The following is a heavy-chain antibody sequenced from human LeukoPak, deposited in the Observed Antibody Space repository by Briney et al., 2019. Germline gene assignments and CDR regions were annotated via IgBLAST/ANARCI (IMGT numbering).Heavy chain of an antibody. V-gene: IGHV3-23*01. J-gene: IGHJ3*02. CDR1: GFTFSSYA. CDR2: TSGSGGST. D-gene: IGHD1-26*01. CDR3: QRETDAFDI. Sequence: GGSLRLSCAASGFTFSSYAMSWVRQAPGKGLEWVSVTSGSGGSTYYADSVKGRFTISRDNSKNTLYLQMNSLRAEDTAVYYCQRETDAFDIWGQGTMVTVSS.